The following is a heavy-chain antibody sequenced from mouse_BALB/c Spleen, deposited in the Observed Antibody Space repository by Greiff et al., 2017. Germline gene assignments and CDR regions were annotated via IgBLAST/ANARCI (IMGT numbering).Heavy chain of an antibody. D-gene: IGHD1-1*01. Sequence: HVQLKESGPGLVAPSQSLSITCTVSGFSLTSYGVHWVRQPPGKGLEWLGVIWAGGSTNYNSALMSRLSISKDNSKSQVFLKMNSLQTDDTAMYYCARDGSSPYWYFDVWGAGTTVTVSS. CDR3: ARDGSSPYWYFDV. J-gene: IGHJ1*01. V-gene: IGHV2-9*02. CDR2: IWAGGST. CDR1: GFSLTSYG.